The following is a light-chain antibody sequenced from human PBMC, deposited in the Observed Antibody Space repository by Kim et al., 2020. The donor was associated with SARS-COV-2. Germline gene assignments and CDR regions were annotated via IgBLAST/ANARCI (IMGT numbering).Light chain of an antibody. J-gene: IGKJ1*01. CDR2: DAS. Sequence: SPVETATFSCRASQSVSGSYSAWYQQKPGQAPRVLIYDASTRATGIPDRFSGSGSGTDFTLTISRLEPEDFAVYYCQQYGSSPQTFGQGTKVDIK. CDR3: QQYGSSPQT. CDR1: QSVSGSY. V-gene: IGKV3-20*01.